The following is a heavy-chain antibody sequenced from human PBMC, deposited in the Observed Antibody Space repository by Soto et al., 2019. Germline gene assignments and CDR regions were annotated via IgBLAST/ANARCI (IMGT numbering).Heavy chain of an antibody. CDR3: ATDWIVVIPAAAKGMGV. V-gene: IGHV1-69*06. CDR2: IIPIVGSA. Sequence: ASVKVSCKASGGTFGNYAFSWVRQAPGQGLEWMGGIIPIVGSAEYPQKFQGRLTITADKSTSTVYMDLSSLRSDDTAIYYCATDWIVVIPAAAKGMGVWGQGTTVTVSS. CDR1: GGTFGNYA. J-gene: IGHJ6*02. D-gene: IGHD2-2*01.